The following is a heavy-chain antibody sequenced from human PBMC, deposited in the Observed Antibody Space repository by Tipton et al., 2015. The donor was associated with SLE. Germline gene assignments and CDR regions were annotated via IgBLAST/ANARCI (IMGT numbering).Heavy chain of an antibody. V-gene: IGHV3-23*01. J-gene: IGHJ4*02. CDR2: ITGSGGST. D-gene: IGHD1-1*01. Sequence: SLRLSCEASGFTFSSYAMNWVRQAPGKGLEWVSGITGSGGSTYYVDSVKGRFTVSRDNSKDALYLQMHSLRAEDTAVYYCAKRSLETCFDYWGQGTLVTVSS. CDR3: AKRSLETCFDY. CDR1: GFTFSSYA.